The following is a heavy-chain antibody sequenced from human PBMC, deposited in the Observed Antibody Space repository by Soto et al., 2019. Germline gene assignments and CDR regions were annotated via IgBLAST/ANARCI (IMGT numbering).Heavy chain of an antibody. CDR2: IKFDGSSA. D-gene: IGHD3-10*01. CDR3: ARGVRGHYGLDV. CDR1: GFTFSDYW. J-gene: IGHJ3*01. V-gene: IGHV3-74*01. Sequence: EVQLVESGGGLVQPGESLRLTCAASGFTFSDYWIHWVRQAPGKGLVWVSRIKFDGSSANYADSVQGRFTISRDNARDTVYLEMNSLGAEDTAVYDCARGVRGHYGLDVWGQGTMVGVSS.